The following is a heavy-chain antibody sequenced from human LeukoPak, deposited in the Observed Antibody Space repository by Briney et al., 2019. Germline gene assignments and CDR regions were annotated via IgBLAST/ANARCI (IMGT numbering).Heavy chain of an antibody. Sequence: SETLSLTCTVSGDSISSSSHCWGWIRQPPGKGLEWIGSIYESGDTYYNPSLKSRVTMSVDTSKNQFSLKVSSVTAADRAVYYCARLTLTGNGGRGWFDNWGQATLVTVSS. D-gene: IGHD1-20*01. CDR2: IYESGDT. CDR1: GDSISSSSHC. CDR3: ARLTLTGNGGRGWFDN. J-gene: IGHJ5*02. V-gene: IGHV4-39*01.